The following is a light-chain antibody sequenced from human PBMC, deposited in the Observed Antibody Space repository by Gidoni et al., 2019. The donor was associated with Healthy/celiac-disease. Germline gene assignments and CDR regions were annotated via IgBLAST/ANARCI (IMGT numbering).Light chain of an antibody. J-gene: IGKJ3*01. CDR2: KAS. Sequence: DIQTTHAPSTLSASVGDRVTITCRASQSISSWLAWYQQKPWKAHKLLIYKASSLVSGAPYRFSGSGSGTEFTLTISILQPDDFATYSCQQYNILFTFGPGTKVDIK. V-gene: IGKV1-5*03. CDR1: QSISSW. CDR3: QQYNILFT.